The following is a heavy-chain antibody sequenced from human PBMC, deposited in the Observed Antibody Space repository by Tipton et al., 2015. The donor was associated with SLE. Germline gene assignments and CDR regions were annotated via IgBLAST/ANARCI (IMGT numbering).Heavy chain of an antibody. Sequence: TLSLTCTVSGGSISSYYWSWIRQPPGKGLEWIGYIYYSGSTNYNPSLKSRVTISVDTSKNQFSLKLSSVTAADTAVYYCASGDYYDSPGWFDPWGQGTLVTVSS. D-gene: IGHD3-22*01. V-gene: IGHV4-59*12. CDR2: IYYSGST. CDR3: ASGDYYDSPGWFDP. CDR1: GGSISSYY. J-gene: IGHJ5*02.